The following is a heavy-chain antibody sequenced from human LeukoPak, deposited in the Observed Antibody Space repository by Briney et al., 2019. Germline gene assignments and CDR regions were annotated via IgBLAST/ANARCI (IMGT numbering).Heavy chain of an antibody. CDR1: GFTFSSYW. J-gene: IGHJ4*02. D-gene: IGHD6-13*01. CDR2: ITASGGST. Sequence: QPGGSLRLSCAASGFTFSSYWMHWVRQAPGKGLEWVSAITASGGSTYYADSVKGRFTISRDNSKTTLYLQMNSLRAEDTAVYYCAKRAAAGTGHFDYWGQGTLVTVSS. V-gene: IGHV3-23*01. CDR3: AKRAAAGTGHFDY.